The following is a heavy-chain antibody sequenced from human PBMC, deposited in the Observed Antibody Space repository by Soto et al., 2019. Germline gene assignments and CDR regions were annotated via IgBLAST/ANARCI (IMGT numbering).Heavy chain of an antibody. CDR1: RGTFSSYA. D-gene: IGHD2-15*01. CDR3: AIRSGKTRNYYYGMDV. J-gene: IGHJ6*02. CDR2: IIPIFGTA. Sequence: QVQLVQSGAEVKKPGSSVKVSCKASRGTFSSYAISWVRQAPGQGLEWMGGIIPIFGTANYAQKFQGRVTITADESTSTAYMELSSLRSEDTAVYYCAIRSGKTRNYYYGMDVWGQGTTVTVSS. V-gene: IGHV1-69*01.